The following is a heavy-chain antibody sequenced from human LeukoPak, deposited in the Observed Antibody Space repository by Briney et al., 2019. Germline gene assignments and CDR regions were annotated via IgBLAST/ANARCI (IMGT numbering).Heavy chain of an antibody. J-gene: IGHJ4*02. V-gene: IGHV4-38-2*02. CDR1: GYSISSGYY. Sequence: SETLSLTCTVSGYSISSGYYWGWIRQPPGKGLEWIGSIYHSGSTYYNPSLKSRVTISVDTSKNQFSLKLSSVTAADTAVYYCAKTAGSYYPPNPDYFDYWGQGTLVAVSS. CDR2: IYHSGST. CDR3: AKTAGSYYPPNPDYFDY. D-gene: IGHD3-10*01.